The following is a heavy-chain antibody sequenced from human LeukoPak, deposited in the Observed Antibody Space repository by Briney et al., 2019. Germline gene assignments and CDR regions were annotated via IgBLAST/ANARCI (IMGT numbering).Heavy chain of an antibody. CDR1: GFTVSSNY. D-gene: IGHD1-26*01. Sequence: GGSLRLSCAASGFTVSSNYMGWVRQAPGKGLEWLSIIYSGGSTYYADSVKGRFTISRDNSKNTLYLQMNSLRAEDTAVYCCARDEWELLRAYWGQGTLVTVSS. CDR3: ARDEWELLRAY. J-gene: IGHJ4*02. V-gene: IGHV3-66*02. CDR2: IYSGGST.